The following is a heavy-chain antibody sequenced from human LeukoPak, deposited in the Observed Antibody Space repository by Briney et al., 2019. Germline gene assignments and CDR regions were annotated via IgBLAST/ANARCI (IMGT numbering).Heavy chain of an antibody. D-gene: IGHD2-15*01. Sequence: GASVKVPCKASGYTFTSYYMHWVRQAPGQGLEWMGIINPSGGSTNYAQKFQGRVTMTRDTSASTVYMDLSSLRSEDTAVYYCARSLRDMSGEYYYYGMDVWGQGTTVTVSS. CDR1: GYTFTSYY. CDR3: ARSLRDMSGEYYYYGMDV. V-gene: IGHV1-46*01. CDR2: INPSGGST. J-gene: IGHJ6*02.